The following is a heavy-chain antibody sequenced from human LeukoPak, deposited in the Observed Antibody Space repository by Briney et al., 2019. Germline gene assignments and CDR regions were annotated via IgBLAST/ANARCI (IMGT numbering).Heavy chain of an antibody. J-gene: IGHJ4*02. V-gene: IGHV3-23*01. CDR2: ISGSGGST. CDR3: AKRDDYDYVWGSYRYTNKYYFDY. Sequence: GGSLRLSCAASGFTFSSYAMSWVRQAPGKGLEWVSAISGSGGSTYYADSVKGRFTISRDNSKNTLYLQMNSLRAEDTAVYYCAKRDDYDYVWGSYRYTNKYYFDYWGQGTLVTVSS. CDR1: GFTFSSYA. D-gene: IGHD3-16*02.